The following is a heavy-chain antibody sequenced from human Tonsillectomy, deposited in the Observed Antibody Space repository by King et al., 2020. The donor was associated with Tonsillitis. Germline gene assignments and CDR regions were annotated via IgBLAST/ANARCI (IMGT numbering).Heavy chain of an antibody. V-gene: IGHV3-21*01. CDR2: ISSSSSYI. CDR3: ARNYGDYVLDAFDI. J-gene: IGHJ3*02. D-gene: IGHD4-17*01. CDR1: GFTFSIYS. Sequence: VQLVESGGGLVKPGGSLRVSCAASGFTFSIYSMNWVSQAPGKGLEWVSSISSSSSYIYYADPLKCRFTISRDNAKNSLYLQMNSLGAEDTAVYYCARNYGDYVLDAFDIWGQGTMVTVSS.